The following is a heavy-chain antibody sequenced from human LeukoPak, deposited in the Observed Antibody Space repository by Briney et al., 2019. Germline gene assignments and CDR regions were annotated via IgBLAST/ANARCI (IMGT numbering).Heavy chain of an antibody. D-gene: IGHD4-23*01. Sequence: SETLSLTCAVYGGSFSGYYWSWIRQPPGKGLEWIGEINHSGSTNYNPSLKSRVTISVDTSKNQFSLKLSSVTAADTAVYYCARGSTTVVTPPYYYYYYMDVWGKGTTVTVSS. CDR1: GGSFSGYY. CDR3: ARGSTTVVTPPYYYYYYMDV. V-gene: IGHV4-34*01. J-gene: IGHJ6*03. CDR2: INHSGST.